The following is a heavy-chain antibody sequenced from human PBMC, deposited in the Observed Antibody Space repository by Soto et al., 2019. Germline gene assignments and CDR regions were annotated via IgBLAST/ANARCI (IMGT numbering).Heavy chain of an antibody. Sequence: SETLSLTCTVSGGSISSGDYYWSWLHQPPGKGLEWIGYIYYSGSTYYNPSLKSRVTISVDTSKNQFSLKLSSVTAADTAVYYCARGDYYGSGSYSNYYYGMDVWGQGTTVTVSS. D-gene: IGHD3-10*01. J-gene: IGHJ6*02. CDR3: ARGDYYGSGSYSNYYYGMDV. V-gene: IGHV4-30-4*01. CDR2: IYYSGST. CDR1: GGSISSGDYY.